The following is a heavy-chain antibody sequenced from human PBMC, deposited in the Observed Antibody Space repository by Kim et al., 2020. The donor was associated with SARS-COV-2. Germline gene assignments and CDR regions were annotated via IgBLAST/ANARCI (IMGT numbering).Heavy chain of an antibody. J-gene: IGHJ4*02. Sequence: GGSLRLSCAASGFTFSSYAMSWVRQAPGKGLEWVSAISGSGGSTYYADSVNGRFTISRDNSKNTLYLQMNSLRAEDTAVYYCAGRTTVVTPDKSMGDYWGQGTLVTVSS. CDR2: ISGSGGST. CDR1: GFTFSSYA. V-gene: IGHV3-23*01. D-gene: IGHD4-17*01. CDR3: AGRTTVVTPDKSMGDY.